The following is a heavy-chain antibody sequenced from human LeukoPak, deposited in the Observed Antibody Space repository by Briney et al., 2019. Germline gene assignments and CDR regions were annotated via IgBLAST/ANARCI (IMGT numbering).Heavy chain of an antibody. J-gene: IGHJ6*03. V-gene: IGHV4-31*03. Sequence: PSQTLSLTCTVPGGSISSGGYYWSWIHQHPGKGLEWIGYIYYSGRTYYNPSLKSRATISVDTSKNQFSLKLSSVTASDTAVYYCARSPKTRLNYYYMDVWGKGTTVTVSS. CDR1: GGSISSGGYY. CDR2: IYYSGRT. CDR3: ARSPKTRLNYYYMDV. D-gene: IGHD6-25*01.